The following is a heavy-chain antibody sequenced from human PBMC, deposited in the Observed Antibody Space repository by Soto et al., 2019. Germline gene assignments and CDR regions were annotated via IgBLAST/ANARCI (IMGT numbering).Heavy chain of an antibody. J-gene: IGHJ5*02. V-gene: IGHV4-39*01. CDR2: IFYLGSS. Sequence: SETLSLTCTVSGDSIISSDFYWGWVPKPPGKGLEWIGSIFYLGSSYYNPSLKSRVTMSVDTSKNQFSLRLRSVTAADTALYFCERHSLALLKNNWFDPWGQGIMVTVS. D-gene: IGHD3-3*02. CDR3: ERHSLALLKNNWFDP. CDR1: GDSIISSDFY.